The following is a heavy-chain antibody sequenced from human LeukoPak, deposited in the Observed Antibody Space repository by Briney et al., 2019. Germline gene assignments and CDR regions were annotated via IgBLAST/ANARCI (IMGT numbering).Heavy chain of an antibody. CDR3: XXXXXDXLQLXSWYDS. J-gene: IGHJ5*01. CDR1: GYSFNTYW. V-gene: IGHV5-51*01. CDR2: IYPGDSDT. D-gene: IGHD3-10*01. Sequence: GESLKISCEGSGYSFNTYWIAWVRQMPGKGLEWMGIIYPGDSDTRYSPSFRGQVSISADKSINTAYLQWRRLRASDTAMYYXXXXXXDXLQLXSWYDSWGQGTQVTVSS.